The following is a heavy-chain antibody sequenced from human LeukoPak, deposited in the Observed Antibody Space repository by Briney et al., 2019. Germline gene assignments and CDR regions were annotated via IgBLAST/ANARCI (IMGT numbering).Heavy chain of an antibody. D-gene: IGHD5-24*01. CDR1: VYTFTDYY. CDR3: ARGSLGLQFWADAFDI. CDR2: INPKSGDT. J-gene: IGHJ3*02. Sequence: ASVKVSCKTSVYTFTDYYIHWVRQAPGQGVEWMEWINPKSGDTNYAQKFQGRVTMTRDTSINTAYMELCSLRSDDTAVFYCARGSLGLQFWADAFDIWGQGTMVTVSS. V-gene: IGHV1-2*02.